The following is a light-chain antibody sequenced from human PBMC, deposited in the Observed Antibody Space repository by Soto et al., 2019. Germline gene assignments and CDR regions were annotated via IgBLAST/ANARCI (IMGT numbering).Light chain of an antibody. Sequence: VQPTQSPSTLSASLEDRVTITCRASQTLSVCLAWYQQKPGQAPILLIYDVSTLRSGVPSRFSGGGSGTDFTLTIDNVQPDDFATYYCQQYNSYLYTFGQGTRLEIK. V-gene: IGKV1-5*01. CDR3: QQYNSYLYT. CDR2: DVS. J-gene: IGKJ5*01. CDR1: QTLSVC.